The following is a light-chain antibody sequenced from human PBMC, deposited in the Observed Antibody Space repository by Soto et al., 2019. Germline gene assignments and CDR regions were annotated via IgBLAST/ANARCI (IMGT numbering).Light chain of an antibody. V-gene: IGLV2-23*01. CDR1: SSDVGSYNL. J-gene: IGLJ1*01. Sequence: SALTQPASVSGSPGQSITISCTGTSSDVGSYNLVSWYQQHPGKAPKLMIYEGSKRPSGVSNRFSGSKSGNTASLTISGLQAEDEADYYCCSYAGRSTYVFGTGTKLTVL. CDR2: EGS. CDR3: CSYAGRSTYV.